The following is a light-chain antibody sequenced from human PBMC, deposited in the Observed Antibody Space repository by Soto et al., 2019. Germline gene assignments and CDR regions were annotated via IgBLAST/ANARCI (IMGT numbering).Light chain of an antibody. J-gene: IGKJ1*01. CDR3: QQYGDRPRT. CDR1: QSVSSH. Sequence: EIVLTQSPGTLSLSPGERSTLSCRASQSVSSHLAWYQQRPGQAPRLLIYGASSRATGIPDRFSGSVSGTEFTLTISSLESEDFAVYFCQQYGDRPRTFGQGTKVDIK. V-gene: IGKV3-20*01. CDR2: GAS.